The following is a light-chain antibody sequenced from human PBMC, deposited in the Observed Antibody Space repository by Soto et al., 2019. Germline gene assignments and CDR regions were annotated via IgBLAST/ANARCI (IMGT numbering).Light chain of an antibody. V-gene: IGKV1-5*01. CDR2: DAS. Sequence: DIQMPQSPSTLSASLLDTFTFTFRASQSVSGWLAWYQQKPGRAPKLLIYDASALPRGVPSRFSGSGSGTKFTLTIASLQPDDFATYYCQQYETFSGTFGPGTKVDIK. CDR3: QQYETFSGT. J-gene: IGKJ1*01. CDR1: QSVSGW.